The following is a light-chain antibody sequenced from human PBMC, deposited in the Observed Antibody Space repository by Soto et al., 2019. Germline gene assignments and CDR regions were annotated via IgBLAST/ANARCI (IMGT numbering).Light chain of an antibody. J-gene: IGKJ4*01. CDR3: QQYSSSPRT. CDR2: GAS. Sequence: EIELTQSPGTLSLSPGERATLSCRASQSVYSNFLAWYQQKPGQAPRLLIYGASSRPTGIPNRFSGSGSGTDFTLTISRLEPEDVAVYYCQQYSSSPRTFGGGTKVEIK. V-gene: IGKV3-20*01. CDR1: QSVYSNF.